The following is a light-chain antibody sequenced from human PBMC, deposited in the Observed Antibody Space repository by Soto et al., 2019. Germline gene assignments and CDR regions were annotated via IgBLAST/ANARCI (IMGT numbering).Light chain of an antibody. CDR2: YNN. Sequence: QSALTQPPSVSAAPGQTVTISCSGSSSNIGSYDVSWYQQLPRTAPNLLIFYNNKRPPGIPARFSGSKTGTSAALGITGRQTGDEDDYYCGTWDSSPNTVVFGGGTKLTVL. V-gene: IGLV1-51*01. CDR1: SSNIGSYD. J-gene: IGLJ2*01. CDR3: GTWDSSPNTVV.